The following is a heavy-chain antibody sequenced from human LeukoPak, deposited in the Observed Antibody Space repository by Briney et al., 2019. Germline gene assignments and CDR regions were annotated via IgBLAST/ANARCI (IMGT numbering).Heavy chain of an antibody. CDR2: IYYTGST. J-gene: IGHJ4*02. V-gene: IGHV4-59*01. CDR1: GGSLKYYY. Sequence: SETLSLTCTISGGSLKYYYWNWIRQSPGKGLEWIGYIYYTGSTKYNPSLESRVTISLDTSENQFSLKLSTVTAADTAVYYCAREGRENDSSGYFDYWGQGTLVPV. D-gene: IGHD3-22*01. CDR3: AREGRENDSSGYFDY.